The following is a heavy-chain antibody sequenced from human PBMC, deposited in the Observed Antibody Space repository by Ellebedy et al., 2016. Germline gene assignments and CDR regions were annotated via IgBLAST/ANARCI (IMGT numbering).Heavy chain of an antibody. CDR2: INAGNGNT. Sequence: ASVKVSCXASGYTFTSYAMHWVRQAPGQRLEWMGWINAGNGNTKYSQKFQGRVTITRDTSASTAYMELSSLRSEDTAVYYCASGLGHYYDSSGAFDIWGQGTMVTVSS. CDR1: GYTFTSYA. CDR3: ASGLGHYYDSSGAFDI. D-gene: IGHD3-22*01. V-gene: IGHV1-3*01. J-gene: IGHJ3*02.